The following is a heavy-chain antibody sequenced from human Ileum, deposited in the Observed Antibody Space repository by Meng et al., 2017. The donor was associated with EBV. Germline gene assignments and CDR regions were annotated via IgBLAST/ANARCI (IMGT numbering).Heavy chain of an antibody. CDR2: IYYSGNT. Sequence: QVQLQESGPGLVKPAETLSLTCPFSGGSVSSGSYYWTWIRQPPGKTMEWLGFIYYSGNTNYNPSLKGRVTLSIDMSKNQFSLNLTSVTAADTAVYYCARWPRSITATGGIEHWGQGTMVTVSA. D-gene: IGHD3-10*01. J-gene: IGHJ4*02. V-gene: IGHV4-61*01. CDR1: GGSVSSGSYY. CDR3: ARWPRSITATGGIEH.